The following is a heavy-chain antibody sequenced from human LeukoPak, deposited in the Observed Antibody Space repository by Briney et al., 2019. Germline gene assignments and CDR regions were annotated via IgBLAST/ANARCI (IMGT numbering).Heavy chain of an antibody. J-gene: IGHJ2*01. Sequence: ASVKVSCKASGYTFTSYGISWVRQAPGQGLEWMGWISDYNGKTNYAQKLQGRVTMTTDTSTSTAYMELRSLRSDDTAVYYCARDFALGETRYFDLWGRGTLVTVSS. V-gene: IGHV1-18*01. CDR2: ISDYNGKT. CDR1: GYTFTSYG. CDR3: ARDFALGETRYFDL. D-gene: IGHD3-10*01.